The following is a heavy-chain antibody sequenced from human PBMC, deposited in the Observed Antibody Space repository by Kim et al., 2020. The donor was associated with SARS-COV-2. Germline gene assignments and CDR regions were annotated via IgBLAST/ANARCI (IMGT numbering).Heavy chain of an antibody. CDR3: ARDRGGSTWSWVAFDS. CDR2: IKSDGST. V-gene: IGHV3-53*01. D-gene: IGHD6-13*01. J-gene: IGHJ5*01. Sequence: GGSLRLSCAASGFGVSDNYMNWVRQAPGKGLEWVSLIKSDGSTYYPDSVKGRFTISRDNSKNTLYLQMNSLTAEDTAVYFCARDRGGSTWSWVAFDSWG. CDR1: GFGVSDNY.